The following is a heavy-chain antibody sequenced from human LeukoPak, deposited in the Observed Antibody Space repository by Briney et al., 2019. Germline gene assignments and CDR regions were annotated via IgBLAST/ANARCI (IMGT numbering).Heavy chain of an antibody. CDR3: ARQQQYYDFWSGYYRFDP. J-gene: IGHJ5*02. CDR2: IYHSGST. V-gene: IGHV4-38-2*01. Sequence: SETLSLTCAVSGYSISSGYYWGWIRQPPGKGLVWIGSIYHSGSTYYNPSLKSRVTISVDTSKNQFSLKLSSVTAADTAVYYCARQQQYYDFWSGYYRFDPWGQGTLVTVSS. CDR1: GYSISSGYY. D-gene: IGHD3-3*01.